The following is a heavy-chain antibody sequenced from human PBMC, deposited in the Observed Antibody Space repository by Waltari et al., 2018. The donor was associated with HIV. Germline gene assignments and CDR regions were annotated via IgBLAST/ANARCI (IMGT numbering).Heavy chain of an antibody. D-gene: IGHD1-1*01. V-gene: IGHV3-23*01. CDR2: VRVGGNT. CDR3: AKGTGDSGYYFDY. Sequence: EVQLLESGGDFVQPGGSLRLSCAASGFTFSVYAMTWVRQAPGKGLEWVSSVRVGGNTYYADSVKGRFTTSRDNCVKTLYLHLNNLRAEDTAGYYCAKGTGDSGYYFDYWGQGTLVTVSS. CDR1: GFTFSVYA. J-gene: IGHJ4*02.